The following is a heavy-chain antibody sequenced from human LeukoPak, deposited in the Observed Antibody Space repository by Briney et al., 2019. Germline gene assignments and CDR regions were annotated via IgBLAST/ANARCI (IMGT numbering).Heavy chain of an antibody. CDR3: ARAWGCSGGSCLYYFDY. D-gene: IGHD2-15*01. Sequence: SVKVSCRASGGTFSSYAISWVRQAPGQGLEWMGRIIPIFGTANYAQKFQGRVTITTDESTSTAYMELSSLRSEDTAVYYCARAWGCSGGSCLYYFDYWGQGTLVTVSS. CDR2: IIPIFGTA. J-gene: IGHJ4*02. CDR1: GGTFSSYA. V-gene: IGHV1-69*05.